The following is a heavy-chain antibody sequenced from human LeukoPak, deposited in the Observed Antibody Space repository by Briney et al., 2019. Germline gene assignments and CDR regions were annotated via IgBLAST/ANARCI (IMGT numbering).Heavy chain of an antibody. Sequence: PGGSLRLSCAASGFTFINYAMHWVRQAPGKGLEWVAVISYDGSNKYYADSVKGRFTISRDNSKNTLYLQMNSLRAEDTAVYYCARGPPYESSGYSDYWGQGTLVTVSS. CDR2: ISYDGSNK. CDR1: GFTFINYA. V-gene: IGHV3-30-3*01. D-gene: IGHD3-22*01. CDR3: ARGPPYESSGYSDY. J-gene: IGHJ4*02.